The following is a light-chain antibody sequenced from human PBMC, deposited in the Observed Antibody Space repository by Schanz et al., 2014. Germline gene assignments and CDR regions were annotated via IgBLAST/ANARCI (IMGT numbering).Light chain of an antibody. CDR3: QQYGRSPPWT. V-gene: IGKV3-20*01. CDR1: QSVSSY. Sequence: EIVLTQSPGTLSLSPGERATLSCRASQSVSSYLAWYQQKPGQAPTLLMYDTSNRATGIPARFSGSGSGTDFTLTISRLEPEDFAVYYCQQYGRSPPWTFGQGTKVEIK. CDR2: DTS. J-gene: IGKJ1*01.